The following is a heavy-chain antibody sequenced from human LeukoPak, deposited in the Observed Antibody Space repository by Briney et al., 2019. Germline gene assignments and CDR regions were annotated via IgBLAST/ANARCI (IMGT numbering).Heavy chain of an antibody. D-gene: IGHD3-3*01. Sequence: GGSLRLSCAASGFTFSSYSMNWVRQAPGKGLEWVSSISSSSSYIYYADSVKGRFTISRDNAKNSLYLQMNSLRAEDTAVYYCAREGGTSITIFGVVTDYNWFDPWGQGTLVTVSS. CDR3: AREGGTSITIFGVVTDYNWFDP. V-gene: IGHV3-21*01. J-gene: IGHJ5*02. CDR1: GFTFSSYS. CDR2: ISSSSSYI.